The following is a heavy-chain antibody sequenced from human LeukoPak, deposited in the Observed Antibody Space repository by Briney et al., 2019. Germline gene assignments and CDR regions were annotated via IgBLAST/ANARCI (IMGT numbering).Heavy chain of an antibody. CDR3: ARQPFPLRGDHFDF. CDR2: TFTSGGT. Sequence: ASETLSLTCTVSGGSMSPYYWSWIRQTPGKGLEWIGYTFTSGGTNYNPSLKSRVTISVDTSKNQFSLKMTSVTAADTAVYYCARQPFPLRGDHFDFWGQGTLVTVSS. CDR1: GGSMSPYY. V-gene: IGHV4-4*09. D-gene: IGHD3-16*01. J-gene: IGHJ4*02.